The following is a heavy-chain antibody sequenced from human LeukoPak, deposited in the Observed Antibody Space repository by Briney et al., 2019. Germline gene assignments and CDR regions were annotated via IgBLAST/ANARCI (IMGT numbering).Heavy chain of an antibody. CDR1: GFTFSSFG. V-gene: IGHV3-48*02. CDR2: INYHGRDV. J-gene: IGHJ4*02. D-gene: IGHD5-18*01. CDR3: ARDLYSYGRFDY. Sequence: GGSLRLSCAASGFTFSSFGMSWVRQAPGKGLEWVSYINYHGRDVYYADSVKGRFTTSRDNAKNSLYLQVNSLRDEDTAVYYCARDLYSYGRFDYWGQGTLVTISS.